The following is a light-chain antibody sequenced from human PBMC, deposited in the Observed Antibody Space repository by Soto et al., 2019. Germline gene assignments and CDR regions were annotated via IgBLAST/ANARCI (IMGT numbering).Light chain of an antibody. J-gene: IGLJ1*01. Sequence: QPGLTYPGPMCRSPGQSVTIYYNGTSSDVGGYNYVSWYRQHPAKAPKLMIYDVSKRPSGVPVRFSCSKSGNPASLPTTGLQSEDEADYYCCSCAGSCTHVFETGSKDTLL. V-gene: IGLV2-11*01. CDR3: CSCAGSCTHV. CDR1: SSDVGGYNY. CDR2: DVS.